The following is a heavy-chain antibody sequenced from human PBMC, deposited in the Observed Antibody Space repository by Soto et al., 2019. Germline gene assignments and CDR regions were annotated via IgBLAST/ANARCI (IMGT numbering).Heavy chain of an antibody. J-gene: IGHJ5*02. D-gene: IGHD3-9*01. V-gene: IGHV1-3*01. CDR3: ARDSVHYYILTGYYTPNWFDP. CDR1: GYTFTSYA. Sequence: QVQLVQSGAEVKKPGASVKVSCKASGYTFTSYAMHWVRQAPGQRLEWMGWINAGNGNTKYSQKFQGRVTITRDTSASTAYMELSSLRSEDTAVYYCARDSVHYYILTGYYTPNWFDPWGQGTLVTVSS. CDR2: INAGNGNT.